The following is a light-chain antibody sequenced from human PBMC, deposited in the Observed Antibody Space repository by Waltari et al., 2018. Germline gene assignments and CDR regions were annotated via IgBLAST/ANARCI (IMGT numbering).Light chain of an antibody. CDR2: CAA. V-gene: IGKV1-12*01. J-gene: IGKJ4*01. CDR1: QGIGSW. Sequence: DIQMTKSPSFVSASVGDSVTITCRASQGIGSWLAWYQQKPGKAPKLLVSCAATLQSDVPSRCSGSGSGTDFSLTINSLQPEDVATYYCRQATSFPLTFGGGTKVEIK. CDR3: RQATSFPLT.